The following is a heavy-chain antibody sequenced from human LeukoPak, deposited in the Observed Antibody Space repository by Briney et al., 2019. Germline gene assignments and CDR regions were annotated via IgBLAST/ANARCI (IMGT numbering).Heavy chain of an antibody. D-gene: IGHD6-19*01. CDR3: ARSTSGWYSPFDY. CDR2: INPNSGGT. J-gene: IGHJ4*02. V-gene: IGHV1-2*02. Sequence: ASVKVSCKASGYTFTGYYMHWVRQAPGQGLEWMGWINPNSGGTNYAQKFQGRVTVTRDTSISTAHMELNGLRSDDTAVYYCARSTSGWYSPFDYWGQGTLVTVSS. CDR1: GYTFTGYY.